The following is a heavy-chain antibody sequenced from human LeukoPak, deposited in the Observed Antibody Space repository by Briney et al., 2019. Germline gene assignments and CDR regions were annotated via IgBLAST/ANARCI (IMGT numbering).Heavy chain of an antibody. V-gene: IGHV3-74*01. D-gene: IGHD6-19*01. CDR3: ARDPDSSGWSSIEY. CDR2: INSDGRST. J-gene: IGHJ4*02. Sequence: LAGGSLRLSCAASGFTFSRYWMHWVRQAPGRGLVWVSRINSDGRSTNHADSVKGRFTISRDHAKNPLYLQMNSLRAEDTAVYYCARDPDSSGWSSIEYWGQGTLVTVSS. CDR1: GFTFSRYW.